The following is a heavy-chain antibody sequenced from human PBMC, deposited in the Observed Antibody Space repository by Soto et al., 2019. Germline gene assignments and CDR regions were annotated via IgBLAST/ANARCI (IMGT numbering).Heavy chain of an antibody. CDR3: AKDRLPTSGQRFYFDS. Sequence: EVRLVDSGGDLVKSGGSLRLSCVGSGFLFRNYEMNWVRQAPGKGLEWLAHISTTGGHVSESDSVKGRFTISRDNFRGILYLQMNDLWVEDGAIYFCAKDRLPTSGQRFYFDSWGQGSLVTVSS. CDR2: ISTTGGHV. D-gene: IGHD2-15*01. V-gene: IGHV3-48*03. J-gene: IGHJ4*02. CDR1: GFLFRNYE.